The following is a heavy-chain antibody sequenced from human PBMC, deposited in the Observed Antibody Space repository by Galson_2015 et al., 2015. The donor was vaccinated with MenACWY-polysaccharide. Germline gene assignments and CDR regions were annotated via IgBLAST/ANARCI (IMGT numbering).Heavy chain of an antibody. J-gene: IGHJ3*02. CDR3: ARDRVPYCSSTSCYINAAFDI. V-gene: IGHV3-48*02. Sequence: SLRLSCAASGFTFSSYSMNWVRQAPGKGLEWVSYISSSSTIYYADSVKGRFTISRDNAKNSLYLQMNSLRDEDTAEYYCARDRVPYCSSTSCYINAAFDIWGQGTMVTVSS. CDR2: ISSSSTI. D-gene: IGHD2-2*02. CDR1: GFTFSSYS.